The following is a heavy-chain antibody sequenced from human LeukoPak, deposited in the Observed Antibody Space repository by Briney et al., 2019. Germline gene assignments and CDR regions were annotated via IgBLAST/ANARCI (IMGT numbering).Heavy chain of an antibody. Sequence: PSETLSLTCAVSGGSISSSNWWSWVRQPPGKGLEWIGEIYHSGSTNYNPSLKSRVTISVGKSKNQFSLKLSSVTAADTAVYYCARTQPQRNYYDSSGYEDYWGQGTLVTVSS. CDR2: IYHSGST. CDR1: GGSISSSNW. CDR3: ARTQPQRNYYDSSGYEDY. D-gene: IGHD3-22*01. J-gene: IGHJ4*02. V-gene: IGHV4-4*02.